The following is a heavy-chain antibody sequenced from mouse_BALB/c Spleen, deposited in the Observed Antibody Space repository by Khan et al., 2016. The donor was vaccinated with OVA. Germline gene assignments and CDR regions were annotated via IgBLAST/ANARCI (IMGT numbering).Heavy chain of an antibody. CDR1: GFAFSSYD. CDR3: ARPSYYGNPWFTY. J-gene: IGHJ3*01. D-gene: IGHD2-10*01. Sequence: EVELVESGGGLVKPGGSLKLSCAPSGFAFSSYDMSWVRQTPEKSLEWVATISGTGIYTYYPDSVKGRFTIPRDNARNTLYLQMSSLRSEDTALYYCARPSYYGNPWFTYWGQGTLVTVSA. V-gene: IGHV5-9*02. CDR2: ISGTGIYT.